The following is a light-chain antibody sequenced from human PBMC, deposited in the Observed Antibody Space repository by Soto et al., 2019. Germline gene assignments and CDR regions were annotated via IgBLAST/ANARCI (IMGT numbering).Light chain of an antibody. CDR3: QQFNTAPWA. CDR2: KSS. J-gene: IGKJ1*01. V-gene: IGKV1-5*03. CDR1: QSVSIW. Sequence: DIQMTQSPSTLSASEGDRVTISCRASQSVSIWLAWYQQKPGRAPKLLIYKSSILESGVPSRFSGSGSGTEFTLTISSLQSDYFATYYCQQFNTAPWAFRQGTKVDIK.